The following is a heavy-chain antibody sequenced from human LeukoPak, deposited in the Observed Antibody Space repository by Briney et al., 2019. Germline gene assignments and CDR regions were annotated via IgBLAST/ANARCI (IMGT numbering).Heavy chain of an antibody. CDR2: ISGNGGTT. J-gene: IGHJ6*02. V-gene: IGHV3-23*01. D-gene: IGHD3-3*01. CDR1: GFIFSSYS. Sequence: GGSLRLSCAASGFIFSSYSMNWVRQAPGKGLEWVSGISGNGGTTNYADSVKGRFTISRDNSKNTLYLQMISLRAEDTAVYYCAKGGYYDFWKDGMDVWGQGTTVTVSS. CDR3: AKGGYYDFWKDGMDV.